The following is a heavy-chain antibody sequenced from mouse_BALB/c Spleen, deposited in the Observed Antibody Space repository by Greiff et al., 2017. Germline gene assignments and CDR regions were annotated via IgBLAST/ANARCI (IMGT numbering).Heavy chain of an antibody. Sequence: EVMLVESGGGLVKPGGSLKLSCAASGFTFSDYYMYWVRQTPEKRLEWVATISDGGSYTYYPDSVKGRFTISRDNAKNNLYLQMSSLKSEDTAMYYCARVLLRPLTGTDYAMDYWGQGTSVTVSS. CDR3: ARVLLRPLTGTDYAMDY. J-gene: IGHJ4*01. D-gene: IGHD1-1*01. CDR2: ISDGGSYT. CDR1: GFTFSDYY. V-gene: IGHV5-4*02.